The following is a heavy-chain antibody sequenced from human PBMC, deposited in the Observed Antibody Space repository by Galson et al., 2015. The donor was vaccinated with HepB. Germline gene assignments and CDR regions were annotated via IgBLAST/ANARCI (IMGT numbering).Heavy chain of an antibody. CDR3: AKEGRTAAAGVGWEFDY. D-gene: IGHD6-13*01. CDR2: IKQDGSEK. Sequence: SLRLSCAVSGFTFSSYWMSWVRQAPGKGLEWVANIKQDGSEKYYVDSVEGRFTISRDNAKNSLYLQMNSLIVEDTAVYYCAKEGRTAAAGVGWEFDYWGQGSLVTVSS. J-gene: IGHJ4*02. CDR1: GFTFSSYW. V-gene: IGHV3-7*01.